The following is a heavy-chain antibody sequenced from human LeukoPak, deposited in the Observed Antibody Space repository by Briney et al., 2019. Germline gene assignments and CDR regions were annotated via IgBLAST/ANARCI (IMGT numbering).Heavy chain of an antibody. CDR1: GFTVSSNY. Sequence: GGSLRLSCAASGFTVSSNYMSWVRQAPGKGLEWVSVIYSGGSTYYADSVKGRFTISRDNSNNTLYLQMNSLRTEDTAVYYCARSRSEGRYDYWGQGTLVTVSS. V-gene: IGHV3-53*05. CDR2: IYSGGST. CDR3: ARSRSEGRYDY. J-gene: IGHJ4*02. D-gene: IGHD3-16*02.